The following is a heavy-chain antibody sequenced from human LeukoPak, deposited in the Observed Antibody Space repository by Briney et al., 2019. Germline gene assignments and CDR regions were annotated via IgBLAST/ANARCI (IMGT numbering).Heavy chain of an antibody. D-gene: IGHD1-14*01. V-gene: IGHV3-48*01. CDR1: GFTFSTYN. J-gene: IGHJ3*02. Sequence: PGGSLRLSCAASGFTFSTYNMNWVRQAPGKGLEWVSYISSSSSTIYYADSVKGRFTISRDNANNSLYLQMNSLRVEDTAVYYCARGALGMSGRIVDAFDIWGQGTRVTVSS. CDR3: ARGALGMSGRIVDAFDI. CDR2: ISSSSSTI.